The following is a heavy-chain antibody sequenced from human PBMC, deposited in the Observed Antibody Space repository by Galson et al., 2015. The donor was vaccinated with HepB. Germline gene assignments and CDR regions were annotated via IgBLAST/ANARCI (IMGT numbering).Heavy chain of an antibody. CDR1: GYRFASYW. J-gene: IGHJ4*02. Sequence: QSGAEVKQPGEFLKISCKGYGYRFASYWIGWVRQMPGKGLEWMGIIYPDDSDTTYSPSFQGQVTISADKSISTAYLQWSSLKASDTAMYYFARYDGYSNGWPPYFDYWGQGTLVTVSS. CDR3: ARYDGYSNGWPPYFDY. CDR2: IYPDDSDT. D-gene: IGHD6-19*01. V-gene: IGHV5-51*03.